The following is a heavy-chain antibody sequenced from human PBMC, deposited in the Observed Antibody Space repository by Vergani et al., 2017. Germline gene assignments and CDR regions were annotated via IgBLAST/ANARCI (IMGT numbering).Heavy chain of an antibody. V-gene: IGHV3-74*01. CDR3: ARDGWELLDYFYYMDV. J-gene: IGHJ6*03. CDR2: INSDGDST. D-gene: IGHD1-26*01. CDR1: GFTFSNYW. Sequence: EVQLVESGGGFVPPGGSLRLSCEASGFTFSNYWMQWVRQAPGKGLMWVSRINSDGDSTSYADSVKGRFTISRDNAKNTLYLQMDSLRAEDTAVYYCARDGWELLDYFYYMDVWGKGTTVTVSS.